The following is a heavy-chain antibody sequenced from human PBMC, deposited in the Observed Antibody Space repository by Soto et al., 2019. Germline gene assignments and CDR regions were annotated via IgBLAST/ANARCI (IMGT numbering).Heavy chain of an antibody. CDR3: ARCKVVAGLTNSFDP. CDR2: INQDGGQK. V-gene: IGHV3-7*05. Sequence: EVQLVESGGGLVQPGGSLRLSCEASGFTFSSHWMSWVRQAPGKGLEWVANINQDGGQKYYVDSVRGRFTMCRDNAKNSLYLQMNSLTTEDTAVYYCARCKVVAGLTNSFDPCGQGTLVTVSS. CDR1: GFTFSSHW. J-gene: IGHJ5*02. D-gene: IGHD6-19*01.